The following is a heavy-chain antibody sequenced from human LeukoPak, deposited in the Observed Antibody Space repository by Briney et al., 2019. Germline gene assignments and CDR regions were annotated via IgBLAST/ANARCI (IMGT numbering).Heavy chain of an antibody. Sequence: GGSLRLSCTASGFTFGDYAMSWVRQAPGKGLEWVGFIRSKAYGGTTEYAASVKGRFTISRDDSKSIAYLQMNSLKTEDTAVYYCTREVLLWFGELSGYQFGARQKSEKFDYWGQGTLVTVSS. D-gene: IGHD3-10*01. CDR1: GFTFGDYA. CDR2: IRSKAYGGTT. V-gene: IGHV3-49*04. CDR3: TREVLLWFGELSGYQFGARQKSEKFDY. J-gene: IGHJ4*02.